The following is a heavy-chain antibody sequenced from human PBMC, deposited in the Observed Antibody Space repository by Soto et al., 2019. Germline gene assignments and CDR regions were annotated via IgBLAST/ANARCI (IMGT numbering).Heavy chain of an antibody. V-gene: IGHV4-34*01. Sequence: LSLTCAVYGGSFSGYYWSWIRQPPGKGLEWIGEINHSGSTNYNPSLKSRVTISVDTSKNQFSLKLSSVTAADTAVYYCARGRPGTIFGVVIYYYGMDVWGQGTTVTVSS. CDR2: INHSGST. CDR3: ARGRPGTIFGVVIYYYGMDV. CDR1: GGSFSGYY. J-gene: IGHJ6*02. D-gene: IGHD3-3*01.